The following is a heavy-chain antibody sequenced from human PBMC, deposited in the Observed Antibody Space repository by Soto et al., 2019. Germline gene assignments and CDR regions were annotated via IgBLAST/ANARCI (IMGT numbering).Heavy chain of an antibody. Sequence: SVKVSCKASGGTFSSYAISWVRQAPGQGLEWMGGIIPIFGTANYAQKFQGRVTITADESTSTAYMELSSLRSEDTAVYYCASKNGDYVYYYGMDVWGQGTTVTVSS. CDR3: ASKNGDYVYYYGMDV. CDR1: GGTFSSYA. V-gene: IGHV1-69*13. CDR2: IIPIFGTA. D-gene: IGHD4-17*01. J-gene: IGHJ6*02.